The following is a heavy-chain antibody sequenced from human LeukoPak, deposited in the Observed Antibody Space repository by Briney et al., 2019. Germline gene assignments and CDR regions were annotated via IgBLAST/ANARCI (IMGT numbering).Heavy chain of an antibody. CDR3: ARVIVVVPAAYYYYYMDV. Sequence: PSETLSLTCAVYGGSFSGYYWSWIRQPPGKGLEWIGEINHSGSTNYNPSLKSRVTISVDTSKNQFSLKLSSVTAADTAVYYCARVIVVVPAAYYYYYMDVWGKGTTVTVS. CDR1: GGSFSGYY. V-gene: IGHV4-34*01. J-gene: IGHJ6*03. CDR2: INHSGST. D-gene: IGHD2-2*01.